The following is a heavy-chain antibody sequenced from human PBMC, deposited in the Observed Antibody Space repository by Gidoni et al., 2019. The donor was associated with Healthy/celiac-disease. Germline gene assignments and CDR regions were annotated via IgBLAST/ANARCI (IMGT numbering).Heavy chain of an antibody. Sequence: EVQLVASGGGLVQPGGSLRLSFAASGFTFSSYAMSWVRQAPGKGMEWVSAISSSGGSTYYADSVKGRFTISRDNSKNTLYLQMNSLRAEDTAVYYCAKLKAVATFFDYWGQGTLVTVSS. CDR3: AKLKAVATFFDY. D-gene: IGHD1-26*01. J-gene: IGHJ4*02. CDR2: ISSSGGST. V-gene: IGHV3-23*04. CDR1: GFTFSSYA.